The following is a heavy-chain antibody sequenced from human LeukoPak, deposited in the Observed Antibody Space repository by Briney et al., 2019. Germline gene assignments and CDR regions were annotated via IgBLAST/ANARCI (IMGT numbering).Heavy chain of an antibody. D-gene: IGHD1-1*01. CDR3: AREAGTTFLGFGYFDY. CDR2: IKQDGSEK. Sequence: GSLRLSCAASGFTFSSYWMSWVRQAPGKGLEWVANIKQDGSEKYYVDSVKGRFTISRDNAKNSLYLQMNSLRAEDTAVYYCAREAGTTFLGFGYFDYWGQGILVTVSS. V-gene: IGHV3-7*03. J-gene: IGHJ4*02. CDR1: GFTFSSYW.